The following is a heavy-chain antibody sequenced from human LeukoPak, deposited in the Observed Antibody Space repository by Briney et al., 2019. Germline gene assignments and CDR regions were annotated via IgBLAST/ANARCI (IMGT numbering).Heavy chain of an antibody. CDR3: ARDRSGTYF. D-gene: IGHD1-26*01. V-gene: IGHV3-23*01. Sequence: GGSLRLSCAASGFIFSSYTMSWVRQAPGKGLEWVSAISGSGDTTYYADSMKGRFTISRDNSKNTLYLQINSLRVEDTAVYYCARDRSGTYFGGQGTLLTVSS. J-gene: IGHJ4*02. CDR2: ISGSGDTT. CDR1: GFIFSSYT.